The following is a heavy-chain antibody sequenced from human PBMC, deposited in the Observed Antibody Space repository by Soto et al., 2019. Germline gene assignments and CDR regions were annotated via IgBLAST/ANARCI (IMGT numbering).Heavy chain of an antibody. CDR1: VVTLANYA. J-gene: IGHJ4*02. V-gene: IGHV3-23*01. CDR2: VSAGGDNT. CDR3: AKVPLRPYYFDY. D-gene: IGHD4-17*01. Sequence: PLGALRLSRTPSVVTLANYAMYSGRQAPGKGLEWVSRVSAGGDNTDYADAVKGRFTISRDNSKNTLFLQMTSLRAEDTALYYCAKVPLRPYYFDYWGPGTMVTVSS.